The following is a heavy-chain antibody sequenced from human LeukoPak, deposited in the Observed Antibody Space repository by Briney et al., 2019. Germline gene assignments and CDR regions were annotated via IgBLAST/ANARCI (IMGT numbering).Heavy chain of an antibody. CDR1: GGSFSGHF. J-gene: IGHJ1*01. Sequence: SSETLSLTCGVFGGSFSGHFYSWIRQSPGKGLEWIGEITHRGSINYNPSLKSRVAMSVDTSKNHFSLNLTSVTAADNGIYYCARALPAAVINWGQGTLLTVSS. V-gene: IGHV4-34*01. CDR2: ITHRGSI. D-gene: IGHD6-13*01. CDR3: ARALPAAVIN.